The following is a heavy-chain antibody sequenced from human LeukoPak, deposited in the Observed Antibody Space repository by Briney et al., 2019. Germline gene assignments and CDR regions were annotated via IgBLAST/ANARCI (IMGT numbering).Heavy chain of an antibody. CDR3: ARGCRDDDCFFVLLDH. V-gene: IGHV3-30*15. J-gene: IGHJ4*02. D-gene: IGHD2-21*02. CDR2: ISYDGNNK. Sequence: QAGGSLRLSCVASGFSFSDYTLHWVRQAPGRGLEWVALISYDGNNKFYADSVRGRFSISRDNSKNTLFLHMSRLRPEDTGLYYCARGCRDDDCFFVLLDHWGPGAPLTVSS. CDR1: GFSFSDYT.